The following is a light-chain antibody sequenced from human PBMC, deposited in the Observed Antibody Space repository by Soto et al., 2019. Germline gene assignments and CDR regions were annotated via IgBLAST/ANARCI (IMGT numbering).Light chain of an antibody. CDR3: QSYDSSLSGYV. V-gene: IGLV1-40*01. CDR2: GNS. J-gene: IGLJ1*01. Sequence: QSVLTQPHSVSGAPGQRVTISCTGSSXNIGAGYDVHWYQQLPGTAPKLLIYGNSNRPSGVPDRFSGSKSGTSASLAITGLQAEDEADYYCQSYDSSLSGYVFGTGTKVILL. CDR1: SXNIGAGYD.